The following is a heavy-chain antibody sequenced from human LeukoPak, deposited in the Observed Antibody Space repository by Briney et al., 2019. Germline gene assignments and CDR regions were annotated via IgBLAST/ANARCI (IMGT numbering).Heavy chain of an antibody. J-gene: IGHJ4*02. V-gene: IGHV2-5*02. CDR3: AHISLHLYYFDY. D-gene: IGHD5-24*01. Sequence: SGPTLVKPTQALTLTCTFSGFSLSTRGVGVGWIRQPPGKALEWLALIYWDDDKRYSPSLKSRLTITKDTSKNQVVLTMTNMDPVDTATYYCAHISLHLYYFDYWGQGTLVTVSS. CDR2: IYWDDDK. CDR1: GFSLSTRGVG.